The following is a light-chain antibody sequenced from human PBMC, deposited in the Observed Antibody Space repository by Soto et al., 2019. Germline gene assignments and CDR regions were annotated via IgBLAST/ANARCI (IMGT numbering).Light chain of an antibody. CDR1: SSNIGSNY. Sequence: QLVLTQPPSASGTPGQRVTISCSGSSSNIGSNYVYWYQQLPGTAPKLLIFSNNQRPSGFPDRFSGSKSGTSASLAISGLRSEDEADYYCAAWDDSLSGHVVFGGGTKLTVL. V-gene: IGLV1-47*02. J-gene: IGLJ2*01. CDR3: AAWDDSLSGHVV. CDR2: SNN.